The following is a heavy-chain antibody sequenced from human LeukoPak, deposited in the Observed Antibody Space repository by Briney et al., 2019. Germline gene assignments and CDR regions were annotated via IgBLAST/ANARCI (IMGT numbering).Heavy chain of an antibody. V-gene: IGHV3-53*01. CDR1: GFTVSSNY. J-gene: IGHJ5*02. D-gene: IGHD3-3*01. CDR2: IYSGGST. CDR3: ATLRITIFTNWFDP. Sequence: GGSLRLSCAASGFTVSSNYMSWVRQAPGKGLEWVSVIYSGGSTYYADSVKGRFTISRDNSKNTLYLQMNSLRPEDTAVYYCATLRITIFTNWFDPWGQGTLVTVSS.